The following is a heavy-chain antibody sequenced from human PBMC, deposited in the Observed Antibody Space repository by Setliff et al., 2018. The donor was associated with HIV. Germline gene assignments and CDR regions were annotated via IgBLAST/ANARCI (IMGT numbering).Heavy chain of an antibody. CDR1: GGSISLHY. Sequence: PSETLSLTCTISGGSISLHYWSWIRQPPGKGLEWIGTIYYNGSTIYDPSLRSRVTRSVDTSKNQFAVKLNSVTAADTAVYFCAKSSPSIGYISDHWGQGTLVTVSS. CDR3: AKSSPSIGYISDH. CDR2: IYYNGST. V-gene: IGHV4-59*11. D-gene: IGHD5-12*01. J-gene: IGHJ4*02.